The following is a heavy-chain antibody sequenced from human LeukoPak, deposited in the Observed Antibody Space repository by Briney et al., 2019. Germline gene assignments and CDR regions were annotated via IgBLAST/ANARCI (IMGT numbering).Heavy chain of an antibody. Sequence: GASVNVSCYASGYTFTCYYMHWERHGPAQGLELKGWVIPNSGGTNYAQKFQGRVTMTRDTSISTAYMELSRLRSDDTAVYYCARVMITFGGVIGPFDYWGQGTLVTVSS. V-gene: IGHV1-2*02. CDR3: ARVMITFGGVIGPFDY. D-gene: IGHD3-16*02. CDR2: VIPNSGGT. J-gene: IGHJ4*02. CDR1: GYTFTCYY.